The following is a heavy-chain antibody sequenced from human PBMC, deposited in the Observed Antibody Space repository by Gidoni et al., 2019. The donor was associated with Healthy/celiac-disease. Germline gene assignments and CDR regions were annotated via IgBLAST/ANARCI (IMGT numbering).Heavy chain of an antibody. J-gene: IGHJ4*02. Sequence: EVQLVESGGGLVKPGRSLRLPCTASGFTFGDYAMSWFRQAPGEGLGWGGFIRSKAYCGTTEYAASVKGRFTISRDDSKSIAYLQMNSLKTEDTAVYYCTRVDVWGSYQTPDYWGQGTLVTVSS. V-gene: IGHV3-49*05. CDR1: GFTFGDYA. CDR2: IRSKAYCGTT. CDR3: TRVDVWGSYQTPDY. D-gene: IGHD3-16*02.